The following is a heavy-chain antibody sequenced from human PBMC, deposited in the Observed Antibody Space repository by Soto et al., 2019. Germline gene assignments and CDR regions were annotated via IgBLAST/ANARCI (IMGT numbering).Heavy chain of an antibody. Sequence: KQSQTLSLTCAISGDSVSSNSAAWNWLRQSPSRGLEWLGRTYYRSKWYNDYAVSVKSRITINPDTSKNQFSLQLNSVTPEDTAVYYCARDTLYADGELELLDYWGQGTLVTVSS. V-gene: IGHV6-1*01. CDR2: TYYRSKWYN. D-gene: IGHD1-7*01. CDR3: ARDTLYADGELELLDY. CDR1: GDSVSSNSAA. J-gene: IGHJ4*02.